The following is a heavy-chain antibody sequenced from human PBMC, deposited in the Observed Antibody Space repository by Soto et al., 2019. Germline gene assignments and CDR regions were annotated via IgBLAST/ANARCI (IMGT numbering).Heavy chain of an antibody. J-gene: IGHJ4*02. CDR1: GFTISTYA. V-gene: IGHV3-30-3*01. CDR3: AVSYYDGSSDYSYYFDY. D-gene: IGHD3-22*01. CDR2: ISYGGSNK. Sequence: WGTLRLTCAASGFTISTYAMHWVRQPPGKGLEWVAVISYGGSNKYYADSVRGRFTISRDNSKNTLYLQMNTLRAEGTAVYYCAVSYYDGSSDYSYYFDYWGQGTLVTVSS.